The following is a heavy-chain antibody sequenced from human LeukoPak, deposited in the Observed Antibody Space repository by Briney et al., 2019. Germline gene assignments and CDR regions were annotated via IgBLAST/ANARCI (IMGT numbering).Heavy chain of an antibody. J-gene: IGHJ3*02. CDR3: ARNLYCSGGSCPDAFDI. CDR2: INHSGST. Sequence: SETLSLTCAVYGGSFSGYYWSWIRQPPGKGLEWIGEINHSGSTNYNPSLKSRVTISVDTSKNQFSLKLSSVTAADTAVYYCARNLYCSGGSCPDAFDIWGQGTMVTVSS. V-gene: IGHV4-34*01. CDR1: GGSFSGYY. D-gene: IGHD2-15*01.